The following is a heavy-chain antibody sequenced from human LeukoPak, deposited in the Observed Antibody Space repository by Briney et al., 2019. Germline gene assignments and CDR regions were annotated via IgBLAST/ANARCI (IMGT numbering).Heavy chain of an antibody. Sequence: SETLSLTCTVSGGSISSGDYYWSWIRQPPGKGLVWIGYIYYSGSTYYNPSLKSRVTISVDTSKNQFSLKLSSVTAADTAVYYCASLRGPNGMDVWGQGTTVTVSS. CDR3: ASLRGPNGMDV. J-gene: IGHJ6*02. V-gene: IGHV4-30-4*01. D-gene: IGHD3-10*01. CDR1: GGSISSGDYY. CDR2: IYYSGST.